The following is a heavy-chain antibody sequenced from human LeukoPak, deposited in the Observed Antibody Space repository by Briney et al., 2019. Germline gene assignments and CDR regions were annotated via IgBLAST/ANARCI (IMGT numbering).Heavy chain of an antibody. V-gene: IGHV3-23*01. CDR3: ASLYGSGYYFM. Sequence: GGSLRLSCAASGFTFSSYGMSWVRQAPGKGLEWVSTISGSGGNTYYADSVKGRFTISRDNSKNTLYLQMNSLRAEDTAVYYCASLYGSGYYFMGGQGTLVTVPS. CDR1: GFTFSSYG. CDR2: ISGSGGNT. D-gene: IGHD3-10*01. J-gene: IGHJ4*02.